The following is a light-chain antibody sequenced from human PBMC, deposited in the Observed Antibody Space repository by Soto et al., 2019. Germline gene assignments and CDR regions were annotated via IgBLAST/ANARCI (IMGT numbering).Light chain of an antibody. Sequence: DIVMTQSPDSLAVSLGERATINCKSSQSVLYSSNNKNYLAWYQQKPGQPPKLLIYWASTRESGVPDRFSGIGSGIDFTLTISSLQAEDVAVYYCQQYDLPWSFGQGTKVEIK. CDR2: WAS. CDR1: QSVLYSSNNKNY. CDR3: QQYDLPWS. J-gene: IGKJ1*01. V-gene: IGKV4-1*01.